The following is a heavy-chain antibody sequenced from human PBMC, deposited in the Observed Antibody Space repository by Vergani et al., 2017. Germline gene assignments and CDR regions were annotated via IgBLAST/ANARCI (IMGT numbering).Heavy chain of an antibody. CDR2: IYYSGST. CDR1: GASIRSSNYY. V-gene: IGHV4-39*01. D-gene: IGHD6-19*01. Sequence: QLQLQESGPGLVKPSATLSLTCSVSGASIRSSNYYWGWIRQPPGKGLGLIASIYYSGSTYYNPSLKSRVTISVYTSKNQFSLKLSSVTAADTAVYFCARHSTGEWLVELWWIVPWGQGILFTVSS. J-gene: IGHJ5*02. CDR3: ARHSTGEWLVELWWIVP.